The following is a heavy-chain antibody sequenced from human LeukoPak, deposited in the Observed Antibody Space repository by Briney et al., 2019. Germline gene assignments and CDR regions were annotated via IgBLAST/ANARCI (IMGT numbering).Heavy chain of an antibody. CDR1: GFTFSDHY. CDR2: ITSSGSTT. Sequence: GGSLRLSCVASGFTFSDHYMSWFRVSPGKGLEWLSYITSSGSTTDYADSVKGRFTISRDNAKNSMFLQMNSLRAEDTAVYYCARDPYGARSEPDYWGQGTLVTVSS. J-gene: IGHJ4*02. V-gene: IGHV3-11*04. D-gene: IGHD4-17*01. CDR3: ARDPYGARSEPDY.